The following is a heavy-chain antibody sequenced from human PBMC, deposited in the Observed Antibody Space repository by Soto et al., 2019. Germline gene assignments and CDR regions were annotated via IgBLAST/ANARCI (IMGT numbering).Heavy chain of an antibody. CDR1: GFTFSSYE. D-gene: IGHD2-15*01. V-gene: IGHV3-48*03. CDR3: ASDHYCSGGSCQPQLVG. J-gene: IGHJ4*02. Sequence: GGSLRLSCAASGFTFSSYEMNWVRQAPGKGLEWVSYISSSGSTIYYADSVKGRFTISRDNAKNSLYLQMNSLRAEDTAVYYCASDHYCSGGSCQPQLVGWGQGTLVTVSS. CDR2: ISSSGSTI.